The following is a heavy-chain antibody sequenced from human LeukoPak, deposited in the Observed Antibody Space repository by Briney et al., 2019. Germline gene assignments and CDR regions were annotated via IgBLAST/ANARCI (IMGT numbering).Heavy chain of an antibody. V-gene: IGHV3-53*01. Sequence: PGGALRLSCVASGFSVSTSYMNWVRQPPGRGLEGVSVIYSGGNTYYTDSVKGRFIISRDNSKNTIDLRMNSLRAEDTAVYYCARDHREFDAFDSWGPGTMVTVSS. J-gene: IGHJ3*02. D-gene: IGHD3-10*01. CDR3: ARDHREFDAFDS. CDR1: GFSVSTSY. CDR2: IYSGGNT.